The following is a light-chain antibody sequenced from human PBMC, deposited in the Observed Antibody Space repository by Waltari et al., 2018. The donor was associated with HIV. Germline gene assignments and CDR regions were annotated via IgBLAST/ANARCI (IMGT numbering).Light chain of an antibody. J-gene: IGLJ3*02. CDR3: ATWDDALSGPV. Sequence: QSVLTQPPSASGTPGQRVIISCSGNRSNIGSNTVNWYQQFSGAAPTLPIYSNTQRPSAGPDRFSGSKSGPAASLAISGLKSEDEADYHCATWDDALSGPVFGAGTKLTV. CDR2: SNT. CDR1: RSNIGSNT. V-gene: IGLV1-44*01.